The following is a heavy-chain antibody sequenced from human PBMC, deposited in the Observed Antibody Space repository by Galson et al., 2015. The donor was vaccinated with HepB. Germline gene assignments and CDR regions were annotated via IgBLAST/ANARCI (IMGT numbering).Heavy chain of an antibody. CDR1: GYTFTSYY. V-gene: IGHV1-46*04. D-gene: IGHD6-19*01. J-gene: IGHJ6*02. Sequence: SVKVSCKASGYTFTSYYMHWVRQAPGQGLEWMGIINPSGGSTSYAQKLQGRVTMTRDTSTSTVYMELSSLRSEDTAVYYCAGDFRPIAVAGTPGDYYYYYGMDVWGQGTTVTVSS. CDR2: INPSGGST. CDR3: AGDFRPIAVAGTPGDYYYYYGMDV.